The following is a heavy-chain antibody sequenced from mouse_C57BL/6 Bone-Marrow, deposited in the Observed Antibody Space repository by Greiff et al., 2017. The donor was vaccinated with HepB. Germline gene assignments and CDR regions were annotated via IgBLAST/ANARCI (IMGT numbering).Heavy chain of an antibody. CDR3: ARSELRRGGSYYFDY. V-gene: IGHV14-3*01. D-gene: IGHD2-12*01. CDR1: GFNIKNTY. J-gene: IGHJ2*01. Sequence: VQLQQSVAELVRPGASVKLSCTASGFNIKNTYMHWVKQRPEQGLEWIGRIDPANGNTKYAPKFPGKATITADTSSNTAYLQLSSLTSEDTAIYYCARSELRRGGSYYFDYWGQGTTLTVSS. CDR2: IDPANGNT.